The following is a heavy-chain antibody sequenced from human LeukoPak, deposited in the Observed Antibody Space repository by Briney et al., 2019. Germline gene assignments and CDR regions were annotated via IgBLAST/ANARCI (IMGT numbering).Heavy chain of an antibody. CDR2: ISSSSSTI. Sequence: PGGSLRLSCAASGFTFSDYYMSWIRQAPGKGLEWVSYISSSSSTIYYEDSVNGRITISSDNATNSLYLQMNSLRADDKAVYYCAELGITMIGGVWGKGTTVTISS. D-gene: IGHD3-10*02. CDR1: GFTFSDYY. CDR3: AELGITMIGGV. J-gene: IGHJ6*04. V-gene: IGHV3-11*04.